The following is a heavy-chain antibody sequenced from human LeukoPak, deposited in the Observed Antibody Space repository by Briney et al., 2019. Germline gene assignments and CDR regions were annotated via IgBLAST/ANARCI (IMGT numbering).Heavy chain of an antibody. CDR2: IYYSGST. D-gene: IGHD5-12*01. Sequence: PSETLSLTCTVSGGSISSSSYYWGWIRQPPGKGLEWIGSIYYSGSTYYNPSLKSRGTISVDTSKNQFSLKLSSVTAADTAVYYCARQSGEWLRIFDYWGQGTLVTVSS. V-gene: IGHV4-39*01. CDR3: ARQSGEWLRIFDY. J-gene: IGHJ4*02. CDR1: GGSISSSSYY.